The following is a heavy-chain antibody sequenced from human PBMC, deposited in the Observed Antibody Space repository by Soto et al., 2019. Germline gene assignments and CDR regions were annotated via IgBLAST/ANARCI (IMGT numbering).Heavy chain of an antibody. D-gene: IGHD2-21*01. V-gene: IGHV5-51*01. J-gene: IGHJ1*01. Sequence: GESLKISCKGSGYTFATSWIGWVRRLPGKGLEWMGIIYPGDSDTRYSPSFQGHVTISADKSVNTAYLHWSRLQASDTAIYHCAKHLAVKFPDFWGQGTLVTVSS. CDR3: AKHLAVKFPDF. CDR2: IYPGDSDT. CDR1: GYTFATSW.